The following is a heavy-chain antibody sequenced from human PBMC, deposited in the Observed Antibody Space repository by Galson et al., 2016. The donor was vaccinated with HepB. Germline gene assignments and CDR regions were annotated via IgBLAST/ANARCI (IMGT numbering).Heavy chain of an antibody. D-gene: IGHD1-1*01. Sequence: SETLSLTCSLTDGSISTYFWSWIRQPPGQGLEWIGHGYYTGSSDYNPSLKSRVIISVDTSKNQLSLRLNSVPTADPAVYYCARRRTTQGNRYQFDVWGKGTAVTVSS. J-gene: IGHJ6*04. CDR2: GYYTGSS. CDR1: DGSISTYF. V-gene: IGHV4-59*01. CDR3: ARRRTTQGNRYQFDV.